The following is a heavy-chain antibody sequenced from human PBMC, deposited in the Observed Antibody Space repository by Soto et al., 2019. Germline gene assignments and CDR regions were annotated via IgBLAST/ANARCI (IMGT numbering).Heavy chain of an antibody. CDR2: SSAYNGNT. CDR1: GGGNACSG. D-gene: IGHD6-13*01. V-gene: IGHV1-18*01. J-gene: IGHJ4*02. Sequence: GVSVNVASEASGGGNACSGSWWVGQAPGQGLEWMGWSSAYNGNTNYAQKLQGRVTMTTDTSTSTAYMELRSLRSDDTAVYYCARDVYSSSWERFAYWGQRTLVTVSS. CDR3: ARDVYSSSWERFAY.